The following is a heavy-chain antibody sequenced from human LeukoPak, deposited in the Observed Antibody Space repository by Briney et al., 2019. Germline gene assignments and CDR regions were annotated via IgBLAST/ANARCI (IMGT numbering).Heavy chain of an antibody. Sequence: TLSLTCAVSGGSISSGGYSWSWIGQPPGTGLEWIGYMSHSGSTYYNPSLKSRVTISVDRSKNQFSLKLSSVTAADTAVYYCARVGEYYDSSGYYWFGYFDYWGQGTLVTVSS. CDR3: ARVGEYYDSSGYYWFGYFDY. V-gene: IGHV4-30-2*01. D-gene: IGHD3-22*01. CDR1: GGSISSGGYS. CDR2: MSHSGST. J-gene: IGHJ4*02.